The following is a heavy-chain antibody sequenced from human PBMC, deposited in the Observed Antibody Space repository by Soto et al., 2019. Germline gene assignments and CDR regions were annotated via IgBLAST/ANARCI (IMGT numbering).Heavy chain of an antibody. CDR3: ARVRSSDNWHGLIDF. Sequence: SETLSLTCTVSGGSISSCAFSWSWIRQPPGRGLEWIGYIYHSGSTYYIPSLRSRVAISMDRAKNQFSLHLSSVTAEDTAVYFCARVRSSDNWHGLIDFWGLGTLVT. V-gene: IGHV4-30-2*01. CDR2: IYHSGST. D-gene: IGHD1-1*01. J-gene: IGHJ4*02. CDR1: GGSISSCAFS.